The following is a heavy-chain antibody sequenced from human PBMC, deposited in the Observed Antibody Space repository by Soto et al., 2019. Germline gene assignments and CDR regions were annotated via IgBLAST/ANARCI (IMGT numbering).Heavy chain of an antibody. D-gene: IGHD6-19*01. J-gene: IGHJ6*03. CDR1: GYSFTNYG. Sequence: QDQLVQSGAEVKKPGASVKVSCKASGYSFTNYGITWVRQAPGQGLEWMGWISAFNGNTHSAQKLQGRVTMTTDASTSTGYLELRSLRSDDTAVYYCARDRGVAPPVAGNTHYYYYMDVWGKGTTVTVSS. CDR3: ARDRGVAPPVAGNTHYYYYMDV. V-gene: IGHV1-18*01. CDR2: ISAFNGNT.